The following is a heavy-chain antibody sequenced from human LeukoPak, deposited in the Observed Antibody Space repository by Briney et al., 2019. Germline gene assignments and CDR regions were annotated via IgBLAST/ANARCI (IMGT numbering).Heavy chain of an antibody. J-gene: IGHJ4*02. V-gene: IGHV3-9*01. CDR2: ISWNSGSI. D-gene: IGHD6-13*01. CDR3: AKDRGAIAAAGIDY. Sequence: GRSLRLSCATSGFTFHGYAMHWVRQAPGKGLEWVSGISWNSGSIGYADSVKGRFTISRDNAKNSLYLQMNSLRAEDTALYYCAKDRGAIAAAGIDYWGQGTLVTVSS. CDR1: GFTFHGYA.